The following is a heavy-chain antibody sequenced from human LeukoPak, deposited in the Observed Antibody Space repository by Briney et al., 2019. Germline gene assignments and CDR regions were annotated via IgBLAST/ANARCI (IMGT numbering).Heavy chain of an antibody. J-gene: IGHJ4*02. Sequence: GGSLRLSCAAPGFTFSSYGMSWVRQAPGKGLEWVSAISGSGGSTYYADSVKGRFTISRDNSKNTLYLQINSLRAEDMALYYCAKSSDGSTSFDQWGQGTLVTVSS. V-gene: IGHV3-23*01. CDR2: ISGSGGST. CDR3: AKSSDGSTSFDQ. D-gene: IGHD2-2*01. CDR1: GFTFSSYG.